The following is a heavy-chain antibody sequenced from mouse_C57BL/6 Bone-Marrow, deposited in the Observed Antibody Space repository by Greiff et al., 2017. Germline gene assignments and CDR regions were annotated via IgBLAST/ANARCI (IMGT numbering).Heavy chain of an antibody. J-gene: IGHJ4*01. CDR2: IDPETGGT. CDR1: GYTFTDYE. Sequence: QVQLQQSGAELVRPGASVTLSCKASGYTFTDYEMHWVKQTPVHGLEWIGAIDPETGGTAYNQKFKGKAILTADKSSSTAYMELRSLTSEDSAVXYCTNRQHDYYAMDYWGQGTSVTVSS. D-gene: IGHD3-2*01. V-gene: IGHV1-15*01. CDR3: TNRQHDYYAMDY.